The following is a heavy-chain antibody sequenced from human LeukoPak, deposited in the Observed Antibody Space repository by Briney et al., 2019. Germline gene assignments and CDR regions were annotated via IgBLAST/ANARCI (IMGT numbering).Heavy chain of an antibody. CDR2: IEPDGSET. CDR3: IPSL. V-gene: IGHV3-7*01. CDR1: GFNFNNYW. Sequence: GGSLRLSCAAPGFNFNNYWMNWVRQAPGKGLGWVGNIEPDGSETYYVDAVMGRFIISRDYAKNSVYLQMNSLRAEDTAVYYCIPSLGGQGILVTVSS. J-gene: IGHJ4*02.